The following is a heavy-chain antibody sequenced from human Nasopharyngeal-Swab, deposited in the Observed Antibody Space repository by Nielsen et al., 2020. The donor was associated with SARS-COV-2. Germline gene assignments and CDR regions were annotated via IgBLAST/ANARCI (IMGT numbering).Heavy chain of an antibody. D-gene: IGHD1-7*01. Sequence: ASVKVSCKASGYTFTSYYLHWVRQAPGQGLEGMGLINPTDGSTNYAQKFEGRVTMTRVTSTSTVYMELNSLRSEDTAVYYCARVLPFRITGTSGMDVWGQGTKVTVSS. J-gene: IGHJ6*02. CDR1: GYTFTSYY. CDR3: ARVLPFRITGTSGMDV. CDR2: INPTDGST. V-gene: IGHV1-46*01.